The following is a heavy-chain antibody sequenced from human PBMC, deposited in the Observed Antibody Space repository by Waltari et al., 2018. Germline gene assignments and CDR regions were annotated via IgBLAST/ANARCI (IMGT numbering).Heavy chain of an antibody. J-gene: IGHJ4*02. CDR2: INPSGGNT. CDR1: GYTFTSYY. D-gene: IGHD6-19*01. Sequence: QVQLVQSGAEVKKPGASVKVSCKASGYTFTSYYMHWVRQAPGQGLEWMGIINPSGGNTSYAQKFQGRVTITADESTSTAYMELSSLRSEDTAVYYCARSAVAGTGPLDYWGQGTLVTVSS. CDR3: ARSAVAGTGPLDY. V-gene: IGHV1-46*01.